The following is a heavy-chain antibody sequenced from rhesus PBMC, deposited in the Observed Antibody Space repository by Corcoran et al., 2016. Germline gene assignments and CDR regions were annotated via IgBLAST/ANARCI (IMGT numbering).Heavy chain of an antibody. Sequence: QLQLQESGPGLVKPSETLTLTCAVSGASITSNFWSWVRQPQGKGLEWIGRISGTNGYTDYNPSLRSRVSISRDTSKKHFSLNLTSVTAADTAVYYCARPSGQLVLHYWGQGVLVTVSS. CDR1: GASITSNF. CDR3: ARPSGQLVLHY. J-gene: IGHJ4*01. CDR2: ISGTNGYT. V-gene: IGHV4-173*01. D-gene: IGHD6-13*01.